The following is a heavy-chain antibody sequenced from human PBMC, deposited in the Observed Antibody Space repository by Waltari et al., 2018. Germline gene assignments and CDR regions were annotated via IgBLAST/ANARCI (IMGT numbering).Heavy chain of an antibody. Sequence: QVQLVESGGGVVQPGRSLRLSCAASGFTFSSYAMPWVRQAPGKGLEWVAVISYDGSNKYYADSVKGRFTISRDNSKNTLYLQMNSLRAEDTAVYYCSRDRTLAFDIWGQGTMVTVSS. CDR3: SRDRTLAFDI. V-gene: IGHV3-30-3*01. CDR2: ISYDGSNK. CDR1: GFTFSSYA. J-gene: IGHJ3*02.